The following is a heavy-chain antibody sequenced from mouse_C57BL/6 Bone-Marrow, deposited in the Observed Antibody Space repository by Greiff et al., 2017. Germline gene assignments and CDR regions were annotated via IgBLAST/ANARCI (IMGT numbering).Heavy chain of an antibody. CDR3: AKDYGYSWFAY. V-gene: IGHV1-69*01. J-gene: IGHJ3*01. Sequence: QVQLQQPGAELVMPGASVKLSCKASGYTFTSYWMHWVKQRPGQGLEWIGEIDPSDGYTNYNQKFKGKSTLTVDKSSSTAYMQLSRLTSEDSAVYYCAKDYGYSWFAYWGQGTLVTVSA. CDR2: IDPSDGYT. D-gene: IGHD2-2*01. CDR1: GYTFTSYW.